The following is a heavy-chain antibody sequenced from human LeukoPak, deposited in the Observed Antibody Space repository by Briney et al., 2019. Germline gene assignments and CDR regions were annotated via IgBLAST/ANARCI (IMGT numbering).Heavy chain of an antibody. V-gene: IGHV4-59*01. J-gene: IGHJ5*02. CDR2: IHYSGTT. CDR1: GGSITTYY. Sequence: SETLSLTCTVSGGSITTYYWSWIRQPPGKGLEWIGHIHYSGTTNYNPSLKSRVTISVDTSKNQFSLKLRSVTAADTAVYYCARGTMMVGPWGQGTLVTVSS. CDR3: ARGTMMVGP. D-gene: IGHD3-22*01.